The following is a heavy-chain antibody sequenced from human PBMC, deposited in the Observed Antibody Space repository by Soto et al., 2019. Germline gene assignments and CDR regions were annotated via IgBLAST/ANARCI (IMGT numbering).Heavy chain of an antibody. CDR2: IYYSGST. CDR3: ARDPLFCSSTSCYFWFDP. V-gene: IGHV4-31*03. CDR1: GGSISSGGYY. J-gene: IGHJ5*02. Sequence: SETLSLTCTVSGGSISSGGYYWSWIRQHPGKGLEWIGYIYYSGSTYYNPSLKSRVTISVDTSKNQFSLKLSSVTAADTAVYYCARDPLFCSSTSCYFWFDPWGQGTLVTVSS. D-gene: IGHD2-2*01.